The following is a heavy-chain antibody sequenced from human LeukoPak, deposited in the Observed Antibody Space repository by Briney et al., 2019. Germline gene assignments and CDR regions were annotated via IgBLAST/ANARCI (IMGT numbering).Heavy chain of an antibody. D-gene: IGHD5-18*01. CDR3: ARGLGRTAMVTRGGVRFDY. CDR2: INPYSGDT. Sequence: ASVKVSCKASGYTFTGYYMHWVRQAPGQGLEWMAWINPYSGDTNYAQKFQGRVTMTRDTSISTAYMELSRLRSEDTAVYYCARGLGRTAMVTRGGVRFDYWGQGTLVTVSS. V-gene: IGHV1-2*02. CDR1: GYTFTGYY. J-gene: IGHJ4*02.